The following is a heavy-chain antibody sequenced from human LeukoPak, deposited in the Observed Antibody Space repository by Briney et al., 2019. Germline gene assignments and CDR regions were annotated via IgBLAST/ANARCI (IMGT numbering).Heavy chain of an antibody. CDR2: IYYSGST. V-gene: IGHV4-30-4*08. D-gene: IGHD4-23*01. Sequence: PSQTLSLTCTVSGGSISSGDYYWSWIRQPPGKGLEWIGYIYYSGSTYYNPSLKSRVTISVDTSKNQFSLKLSSVTAADTAVYYCARGNSGNRAFDHWGQGTLVTVSS. J-gene: IGHJ4*02. CDR3: ARGNSGNRAFDH. CDR1: GGSISSGDYY.